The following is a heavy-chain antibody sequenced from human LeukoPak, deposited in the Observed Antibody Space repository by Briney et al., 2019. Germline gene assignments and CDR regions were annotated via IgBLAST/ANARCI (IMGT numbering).Heavy chain of an antibody. CDR1: EFTFSDYY. V-gene: IGHV3-11*01. Sequence: GGSLRLSCAASEFTFSDYYMSWIRQAPGKGLEWVSYISSSGSTIYYADSVKGRFTISRDNAKNSLYLQMDSLRAEDTAVYYCAREGVATINFDYWGQGTLVTVSS. CDR3: AREGVATINFDY. J-gene: IGHJ4*02. D-gene: IGHD5-24*01. CDR2: ISSSGSTI.